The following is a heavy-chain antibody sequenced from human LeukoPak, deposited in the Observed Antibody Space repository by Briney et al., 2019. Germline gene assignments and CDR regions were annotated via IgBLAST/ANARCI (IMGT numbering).Heavy chain of an antibody. CDR2: IWYDGSNK. Sequence: KTGGSLRLSCAASGFTFSSYGMHWVRQAPGKGLEWVAVIWYDGSNKYYADSVKGRFTISRDNSKNTLYLQMNSLRAEDTAVYYCARSSPVTYYDFWSGHMSYFDYWGQGTLVTVSS. CDR1: GFTFSSYG. V-gene: IGHV3-33*01. J-gene: IGHJ4*02. D-gene: IGHD3-3*01. CDR3: ARSSPVTYYDFWSGHMSYFDY.